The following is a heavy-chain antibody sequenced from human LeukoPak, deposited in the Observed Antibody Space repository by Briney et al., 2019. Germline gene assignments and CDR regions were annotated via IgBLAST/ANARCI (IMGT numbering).Heavy chain of an antibody. CDR2: IYTSGST. CDR3: ARDSYGDFIYYYYMDV. V-gene: IGHV4-61*02. J-gene: IGHJ6*03. Sequence: PSETLSLTCTVSGGSISSGSYYWSWIRQPAGKGLEWIGRIYTSGSTNYNPSLKSRVTISVDTSKNQFSLKLSSVTAADTAVYYCARDSYGDFIYYYYMDVWGKGTTVTVSS. D-gene: IGHD4-17*01. CDR1: GGSISSGSYY.